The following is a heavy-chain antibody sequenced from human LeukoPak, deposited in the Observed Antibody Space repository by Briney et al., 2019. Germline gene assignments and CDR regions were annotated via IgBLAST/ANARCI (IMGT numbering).Heavy chain of an antibody. CDR3: AREDPQTRVPEGMDV. Sequence: SETLSLTCTVSGGSISHYYWSWLRQRPGKGLEWIGYIYYSGTTNYNPSLKSRVTISVDTSKNQFSLKLNSVTAADTAVYYCAREDPQTRVPEGMDVWGQGTTVTVSS. J-gene: IGHJ6*02. CDR2: IYYSGTT. D-gene: IGHD4/OR15-4a*01. V-gene: IGHV4-59*01. CDR1: GGSISHYY.